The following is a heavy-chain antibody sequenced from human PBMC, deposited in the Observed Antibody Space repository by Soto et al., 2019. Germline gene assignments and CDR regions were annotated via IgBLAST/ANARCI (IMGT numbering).Heavy chain of an antibody. V-gene: IGHV4-4*07. CDR1: GGSITDYS. CDR2: IFSSGST. J-gene: IGHJ5*02. D-gene: IGHD5-12*01. Sequence: SETLSLTCTVSGGSITDYSWVWIRQPAGKGLEWIGRIFSSGSTNYNPSLKGRITMSLDTSNNQFSLQLNSVTPEDTAVYFCAKGDNLGPKTGYAFDPWGQGIMVTVSS. CDR3: AKGDNLGPKTGYAFDP.